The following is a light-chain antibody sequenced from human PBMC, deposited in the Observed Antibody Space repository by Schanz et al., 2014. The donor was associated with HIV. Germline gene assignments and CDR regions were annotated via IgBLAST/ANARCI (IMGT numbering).Light chain of an antibody. CDR1: QTISRY. CDR3: QQYSSSPRT. J-gene: IGKJ1*01. Sequence: EVVLTQSPVTLSLSPGERATLSCKASQTISRYLAWYQQKPGQAPRLLIYDASNRATGIPARFSGSGSGTDFTLTISNLEPEDFAVYYCQQYSSSPRTFGQGTKVEI. CDR2: DAS. V-gene: IGKV3-11*01.